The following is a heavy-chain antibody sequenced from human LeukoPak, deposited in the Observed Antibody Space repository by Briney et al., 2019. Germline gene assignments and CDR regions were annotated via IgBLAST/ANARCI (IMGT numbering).Heavy chain of an antibody. Sequence: PGGSLRLSCAASGFTFSDYSMNWVRQAPGKGLEWVSSISSSTFYKFYADSVRGRFTVSRDNAQNSQYLQTNSLRAEDTAVYYCTRGGTTNSATDYWGQGTLVTVSS. V-gene: IGHV3-21*01. CDR3: TRGGTTNSATDY. CDR1: GFTFSDYS. D-gene: IGHD1/OR15-1a*01. J-gene: IGHJ4*02. CDR2: ISSSTFYK.